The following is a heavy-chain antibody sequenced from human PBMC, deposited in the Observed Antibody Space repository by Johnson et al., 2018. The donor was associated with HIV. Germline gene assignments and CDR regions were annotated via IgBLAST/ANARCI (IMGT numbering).Heavy chain of an antibody. CDR3: AKAVAKVGAGMSFDF. Sequence: MQLVESGGGGGEEGGRGREERGEEGGRGRRHGINWVRQAPGKGLEWVAVISYDGGNKYYADSVKARFTISRDNAKNTLYLHMNSLRAEDTAVYYCAKAVAKVGAGMSFDFWGQGTMVTVSS. J-gene: IGHJ3*01. CDR1: GGRGRRHG. D-gene: IGHD1-26*01. CDR2: ISYDGGNK. V-gene: IGHV3-30*19.